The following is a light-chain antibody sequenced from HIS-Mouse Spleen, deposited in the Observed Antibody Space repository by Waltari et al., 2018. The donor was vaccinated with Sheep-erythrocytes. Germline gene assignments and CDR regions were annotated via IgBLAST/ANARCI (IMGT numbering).Light chain of an antibody. CDR1: SSNIGSNT. CDR3: AAWDDSLNGVV. Sequence: QSVLTQPPSASGTPGQRVTIPCSGSSSNIGSNTVNWYQQLPGTAPKLLIHSNNQRPSGVPDRFSGSKSGTSASLAISGLQSEDEADYYCAAWDDSLNGVVLGGGTKLTVL. J-gene: IGLJ2*01. V-gene: IGLV1-44*01. CDR2: SNN.